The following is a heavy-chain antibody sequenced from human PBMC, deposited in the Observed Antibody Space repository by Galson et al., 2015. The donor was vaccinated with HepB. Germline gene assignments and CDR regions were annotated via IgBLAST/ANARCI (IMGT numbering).Heavy chain of an antibody. Sequence: SLRLSCAASGFTFSDYWMHWVRQAPGQGLMWVSRINSDGSIITYADSVKGRFTISRDNAKNTLFLQMDSLRAEDMAVYYCARDPSSVVSTSYNWFAAWGQGTLVTVSS. V-gene: IGHV3-74*01. CDR3: ARDPSSVVSTSYNWFAA. CDR1: GFTFSDYW. CDR2: INSDGSII. D-gene: IGHD2-15*01. J-gene: IGHJ5*02.